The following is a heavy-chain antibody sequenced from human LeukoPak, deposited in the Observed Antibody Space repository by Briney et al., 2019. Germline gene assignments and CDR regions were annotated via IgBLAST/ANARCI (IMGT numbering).Heavy chain of an antibody. Sequence: MSSETLSLTCTVSGGSISSSSYYWGWIRQPPGKGLEWIGSIYYSGSTYYNPSLKSRVTISVDTPKNQFSLKLSSVTAADTAVYYCARAFYSSSWYENWFDPWGQGTLVTVSS. CDR2: IYYSGST. D-gene: IGHD6-13*01. CDR1: GGSISSSSYY. V-gene: IGHV4-39*07. CDR3: ARAFYSSSWYENWFDP. J-gene: IGHJ5*02.